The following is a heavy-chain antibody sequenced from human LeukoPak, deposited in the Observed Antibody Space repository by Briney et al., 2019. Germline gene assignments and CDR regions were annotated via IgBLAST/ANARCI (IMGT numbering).Heavy chain of an antibody. Sequence: TGGSLRLSCAASVFTFSSYAMSCVRQAPGKGLEWVSAISGSGGSTYYADSVKGRFTISRDNSKNTLYLQMNSLRAEDTSVYFCAKDHKQWLARGAFDIWGQGTMVTVSS. J-gene: IGHJ3*02. CDR3: AKDHKQWLARGAFDI. V-gene: IGHV3-23*01. CDR1: VFTFSSYA. CDR2: ISGSGGST. D-gene: IGHD6-19*01.